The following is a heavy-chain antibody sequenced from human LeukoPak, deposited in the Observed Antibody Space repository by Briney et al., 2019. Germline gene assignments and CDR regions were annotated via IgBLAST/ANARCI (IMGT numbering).Heavy chain of an antibody. CDR2: IKTKDEGGAI. J-gene: IGHJ4*02. V-gene: IGHV3-15*01. CDR1: GFIFSDVW. Sequence: GESLRLSCAGSGFIFSDVWMSWVRQAPGKGLEWVARIKTKDEGGAIDYAASVQGRFTISRDDSEKMLYLQMDSLKIEDTAVYYCNTDLDYWGRGTLVTVS. CDR3: NTDLDY.